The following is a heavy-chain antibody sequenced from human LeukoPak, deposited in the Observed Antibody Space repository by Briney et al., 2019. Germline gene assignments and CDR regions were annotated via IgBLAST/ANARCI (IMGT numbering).Heavy chain of an antibody. J-gene: IGHJ4*02. CDR2: ISGSGTRT. Sequence: GGSLRLSCAASGFTFTDCAVNWVRQAPGTGLEWVSAISGSGTRTYYADSVKGRFTVSRDNSKNTLYLQMNSLRVEDTAIYYCAKELSGDYDPIFGHWGLGTLVTVSS. CDR3: AKELSGDYDPIFGH. D-gene: IGHD4-17*01. CDR1: GFTFTDCA. V-gene: IGHV3-23*01.